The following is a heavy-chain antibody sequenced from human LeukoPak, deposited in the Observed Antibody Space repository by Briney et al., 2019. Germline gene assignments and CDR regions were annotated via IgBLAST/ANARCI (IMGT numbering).Heavy chain of an antibody. V-gene: IGHV4-39*06. CDR3: ARKVGATIADY. Sequence: SETLSLTCTVSGGSISSSSYYWGWIRQPPGKGLEWIGEIYHSGSTNYNPSLKSRVTISVDKSKNQFPLKLSSVTAADTAVYYCARKVGATIADYWGQGTLVTVSS. CDR1: GGSISSSSYY. J-gene: IGHJ4*02. D-gene: IGHD1-26*01. CDR2: IYHSGST.